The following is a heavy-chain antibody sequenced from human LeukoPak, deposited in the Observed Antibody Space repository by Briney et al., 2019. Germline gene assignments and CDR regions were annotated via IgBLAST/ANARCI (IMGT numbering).Heavy chain of an antibody. CDR2: ISYDGSNK. V-gene: IGHV3-30-3*01. J-gene: IGHJ6*03. Sequence: PGGSLRLSFAASGFTFSSYAMHWVRQAPGKGLEWVAVISYDGSNKYYADSVKGRFTISRDNSKNTLYLQMNSLRAEDTAVYYCARDPGKYYYYMDVWGKGTTVTVSS. D-gene: IGHD1-14*01. CDR3: ARDPGKYYYYMDV. CDR1: GFTFSSYA.